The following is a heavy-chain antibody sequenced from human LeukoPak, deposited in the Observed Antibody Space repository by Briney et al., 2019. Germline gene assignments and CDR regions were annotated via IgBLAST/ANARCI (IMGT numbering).Heavy chain of an antibody. CDR3: ARSRITMVRGVTITLENEL. CDR1: GGSISSYY. Sequence: SETLSLTCTVSGGSISSYYWSWIRQPAGKGLEWIGRIYTSGSTNYNPSLKSRVTMSVDTSKNQFSLKLSSVTAADTAVYYCARSRITMVRGVTITLENELWGQGTLVTVSS. D-gene: IGHD3-10*01. J-gene: IGHJ4*02. V-gene: IGHV4-4*07. CDR2: IYTSGST.